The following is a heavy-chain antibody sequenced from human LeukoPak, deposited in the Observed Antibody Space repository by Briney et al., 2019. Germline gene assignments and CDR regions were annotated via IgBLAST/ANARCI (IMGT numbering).Heavy chain of an antibody. CDR3: ARDSRKLWFGELSYYYYYYGMDV. CDR1: GFTFSSYS. D-gene: IGHD3-10*01. CDR2: ISSSSSYI. V-gene: IGHV3-21*01. J-gene: IGHJ6*02. Sequence: GGSLRLSCAASGFTFSSYSMNWVRQAPGKGLEWVSSISSSSSYIYYADSVKGRFTISRDNAKNSLYLQMNRLRAEDTAVYYCARDSRKLWFGELSYYYYYYGMDVWGQGTTVTVSS.